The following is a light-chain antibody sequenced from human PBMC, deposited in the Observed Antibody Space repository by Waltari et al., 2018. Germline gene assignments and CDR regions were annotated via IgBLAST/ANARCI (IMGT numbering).Light chain of an antibody. Sequence: QPVLTQPPSASGAPGQRVTISCTGSSSNIGAGYDVHWYQQLPGTAPQVIVSDNSDRPSGVPDRFSGSKSDTSASLAITGLQAEDEADYYCQSYDTSLSGYVFGTGTKVTVL. J-gene: IGLJ1*01. CDR3: QSYDTSLSGYV. CDR1: SSNIGAGYD. V-gene: IGLV1-40*01. CDR2: DNS.